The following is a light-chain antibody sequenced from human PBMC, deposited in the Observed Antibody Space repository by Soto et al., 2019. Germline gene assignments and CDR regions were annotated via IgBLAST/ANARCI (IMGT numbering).Light chain of an antibody. J-gene: IGLJ3*02. CDR1: NSDVGGYNY. CDR2: EVS. CDR3: ISHTTSGTLWV. V-gene: IGLV2-14*01. Sequence: QSALTQPASVSGSPGQSITISCTGTNSDVGGYNYVSWYQHHPGKAPKLMIYEVSHRPSGVSNRFSGSKSDNTASLTISGLQAEDEADYYCISHTTSGTLWVFGGGTKLTVL.